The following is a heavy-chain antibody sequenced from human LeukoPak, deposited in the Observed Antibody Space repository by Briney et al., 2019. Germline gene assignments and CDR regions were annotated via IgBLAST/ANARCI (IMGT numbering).Heavy chain of an antibody. CDR3: ARRAIAEGFDY. Sequence: GGSLRLSCAASGFTFSTYSMNWVRQAPGKGLEWVSYISSSGRTIYYADSVRGRFTISRDSARNSLDLQMNSLRVEDTAVYYCARRAIAEGFDYWGQGTLVTVSS. D-gene: IGHD6-13*01. J-gene: IGHJ4*02. V-gene: IGHV3-48*04. CDR1: GFTFSTYS. CDR2: ISSSGRTI.